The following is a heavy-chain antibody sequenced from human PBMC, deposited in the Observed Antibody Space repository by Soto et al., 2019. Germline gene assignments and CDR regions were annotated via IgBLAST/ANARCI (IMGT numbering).Heavy chain of an antibody. J-gene: IGHJ4*02. CDR3: AREVGYCDGNTCLSSLYFDY. CDR2: IYPSGST. V-gene: IGHV4-31*03. CDR1: GGSVSRGTYY. Sequence: SETLSLTCTVSGGSVSRGTYYWSWIRQHPGRDLEWIGYIYPSGSTYYNPSLKSRLTISMDTARNQFSLKLSSVTAADTAVYFCAREVGYCDGNTCLSSLYFDYWGQGTLVTVSS. D-gene: IGHD2-15*01.